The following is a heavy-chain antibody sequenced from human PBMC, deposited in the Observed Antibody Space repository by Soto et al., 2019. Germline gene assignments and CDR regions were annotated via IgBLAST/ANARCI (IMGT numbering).Heavy chain of an antibody. CDR3: TTAERGGSYYSDY. Sequence: EVQLVESGGGLVRPGESLRLSCAASGFTFTSAWINWVRQAPGKELEWAGRIKSKTDGGTVDYGAPVKGRFTISRDDSKNTAYLQMNSLRNEDTAVYYCTTAERGGSYYSDYWGQGTLVTVSS. D-gene: IGHD1-26*01. J-gene: IGHJ4*02. CDR1: GFTFTSAW. V-gene: IGHV3-15*07. CDR2: IKSKTDGGTV.